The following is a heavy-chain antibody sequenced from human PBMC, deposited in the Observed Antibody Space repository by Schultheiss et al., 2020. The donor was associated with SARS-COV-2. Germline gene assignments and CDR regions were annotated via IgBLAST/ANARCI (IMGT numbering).Heavy chain of an antibody. CDR1: GGSISSGGYY. CDR2: IYYSGRT. V-gene: IGHV4-31*03. Sequence: SETLSLTCTVSGGSISSGGYYWSWIRQHPGKGLEWIGYIYYSGRTYYNPSLASRVTMALDTSKNQFSLKLNSVTAADTAVYYCARGAAHCSGGSCYPYYYGMDVWGQGTTVTVSS. CDR3: ARGAAHCSGGSCYPYYYGMDV. D-gene: IGHD2-15*01. J-gene: IGHJ6*02.